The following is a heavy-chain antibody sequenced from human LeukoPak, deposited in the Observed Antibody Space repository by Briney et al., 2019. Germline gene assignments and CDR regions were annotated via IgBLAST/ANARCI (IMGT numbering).Heavy chain of an antibody. V-gene: IGHV3-30*18. D-gene: IGHD3-10*01. CDR3: VKGSGTNDYGMDT. CDR2: IVYDGSHQ. J-gene: IGHJ6*02. Sequence: PGRSLRLSCAASGFTFNRRGMHWVRQAPGKGLEWVAVIVYDGSHQYYTDSVKGRFTSSRDNSKNTVFLQMDSLRAEDTGVYYCVKGSGTNDYGMDTWGQGTTVTVPS. CDR1: GFTFNRRG.